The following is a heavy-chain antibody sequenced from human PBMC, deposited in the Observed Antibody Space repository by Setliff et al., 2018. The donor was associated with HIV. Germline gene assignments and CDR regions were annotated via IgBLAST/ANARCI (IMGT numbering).Heavy chain of an antibody. D-gene: IGHD3-10*01. J-gene: IGHJ4*02. CDR2: IYYDGRT. CDR1: GGSIRTGAYY. V-gene: IGHV4-39*07. CDR3: ARGRHGLGLDV. Sequence: SETLSLTCTVSGGSIRTGAYYWGWIRQPPGKGLEWIGSIYYDGRTFYKPSLKSRLTISVDTSKNQFSLSLNSVTAADTAVYYCARGRHGLGLDVWGQGTLVTVSS.